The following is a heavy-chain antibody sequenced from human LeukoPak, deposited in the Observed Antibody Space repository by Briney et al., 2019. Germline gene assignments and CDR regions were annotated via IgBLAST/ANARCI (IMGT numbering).Heavy chain of an antibody. D-gene: IGHD3-16*02. V-gene: IGHV4-39*01. CDR2: IYYSGST. Sequence: SETLSLTCTVSGGSISSSSYYWGWIRQPPGKGLEWIGSIYYSGSTYYNPSLKSRVTISVDTSKNQFSLKLSSVTAADTAVYYCARLTSYDYVWGSYRPYYFDYWGQGTLVTVSS. CDR1: GGSISSSSYY. J-gene: IGHJ4*02. CDR3: ARLTSYDYVWGSYRPYYFDY.